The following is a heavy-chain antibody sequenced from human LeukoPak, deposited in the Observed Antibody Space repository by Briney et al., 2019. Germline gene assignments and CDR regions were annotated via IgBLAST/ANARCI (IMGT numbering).Heavy chain of an antibody. V-gene: IGHV3-23*01. CDR3: AKKYYGSGWFDY. D-gene: IGHD3-10*01. Sequence: GGSLRLSCAASGFSFSSYGMSWVRQAPGKGLEWVSAISGSGGSTYYADSVRGRFTISRDNSKSTLYLQMNSLRAEDTAVYYCAKKYYGSGWFDYWGQGTLVTVSS. CDR2: ISGSGGST. CDR1: GFSFSSYG. J-gene: IGHJ4*02.